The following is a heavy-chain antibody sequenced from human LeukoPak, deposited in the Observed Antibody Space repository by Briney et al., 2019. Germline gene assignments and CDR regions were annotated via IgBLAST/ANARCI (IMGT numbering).Heavy chain of an antibody. D-gene: IGHD3-22*01. Sequence: PGGSLRLSCAASGFTFSSYGMHWVRQAPGKGLEWVAVIWYDGGNKYYADSVKGRFTISRDNSRNTLYLQMNSLRAEDTAVYYCARPDSGYYYDPLDYWGQGTLVTVSS. CDR3: ARPDSGYYYDPLDY. CDR2: IWYDGGNK. CDR1: GFTFSSYG. V-gene: IGHV3-33*01. J-gene: IGHJ4*02.